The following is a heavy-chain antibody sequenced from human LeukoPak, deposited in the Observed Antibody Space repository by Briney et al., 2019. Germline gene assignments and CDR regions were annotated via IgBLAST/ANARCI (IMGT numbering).Heavy chain of an antibody. CDR2: INPSGGST. V-gene: IGHV1-46*01. Sequence: GASVKVSCKASGYTFTGYYMHWVRQAPGQGLEWMGWINPSGGSTSYAQKFQDRVTMTRDTSTSTVYMELSSLRSEDTAVYYCASTPHGPSYYFDYWGQGTLVTVSS. CDR3: ASTPHGPSYYFDY. D-gene: IGHD3-16*02. J-gene: IGHJ4*02. CDR1: GYTFTGYY.